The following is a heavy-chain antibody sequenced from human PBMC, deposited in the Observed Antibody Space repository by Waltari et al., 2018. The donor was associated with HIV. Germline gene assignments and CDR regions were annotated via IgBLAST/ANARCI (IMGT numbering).Heavy chain of an antibody. CDR2: INPNSGGT. D-gene: IGHD3-10*01. CDR1: GYTFTGYY. J-gene: IGHJ4*02. V-gene: IGHV1-2*02. Sequence: QVQLVQSGAEVKKPGASVKVSCKASGYTFTGYYMHWVRQAPGQGLEWMGWINPNSGGTHYAQKFQGRVTRTRDTSISTAHMELSRLRSDDTAVYYCARADYYGSGSQDYWGQGTLVTVSS. CDR3: ARADYYGSGSQDY.